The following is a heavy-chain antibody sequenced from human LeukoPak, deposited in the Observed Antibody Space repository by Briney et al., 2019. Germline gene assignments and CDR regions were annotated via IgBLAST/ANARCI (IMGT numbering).Heavy chain of an antibody. Sequence: LRLSCAASGFTFSSYAMHWVRQAPGKGLEWVAVISYDGSNKYYADSVKGRFTISRDNSKNTLYLQMNSLRAEDTAVYYCANAIAVAGTRAGVDYWGQGTLVTVSS. CDR1: GFTFSSYA. D-gene: IGHD6-19*01. CDR3: ANAIAVAGTRAGVDY. V-gene: IGHV3-30-3*01. J-gene: IGHJ4*02. CDR2: ISYDGSNK.